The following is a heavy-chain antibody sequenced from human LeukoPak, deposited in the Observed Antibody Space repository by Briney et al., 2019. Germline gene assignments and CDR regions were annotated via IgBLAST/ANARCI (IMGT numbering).Heavy chain of an antibody. CDR1: GGSISSYY. D-gene: IGHD3-16*01. V-gene: IGHV4-4*07. J-gene: IGHJ4*02. Sequence: SETLSLTCTVSGGSISSYYWSWIRQPAGKGLEWIGRIYTSGSTNYNPSLKSRVTMSVDTSKNQFSLKLSSVTAADTAVYYCVRASPMKRPRGGARPTHPLDYWGQGTLVTVSS. CDR3: VRASPMKRPRGGARPTHPLDY. CDR2: IYTSGST.